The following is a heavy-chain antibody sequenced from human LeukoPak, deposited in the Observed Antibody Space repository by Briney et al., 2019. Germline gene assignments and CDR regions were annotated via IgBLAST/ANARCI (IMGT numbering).Heavy chain of an antibody. V-gene: IGHV4-39*07. Sequence: SETLSLTCTVSGGSVSSSHYWGWIRQPPGKGLEWIGSIYYGGSTYYNASLRSRVTTSADTSKNQFSLKLSSVTAADTAVYYCARRRATAHGTPAVANDAFDIWGQGTMVTVSS. CDR3: ARRRATAHGTPAVANDAFDI. CDR2: IYYGGST. J-gene: IGHJ3*02. D-gene: IGHD6-19*01. CDR1: GGSVSSSHY.